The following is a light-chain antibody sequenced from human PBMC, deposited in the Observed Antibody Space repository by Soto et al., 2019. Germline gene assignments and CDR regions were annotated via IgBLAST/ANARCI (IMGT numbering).Light chain of an antibody. CDR2: GAS. CDR3: QLYGSSAT. V-gene: IGKV3-20*01. CDR1: QSVSSNY. J-gene: IGKJ1*01. Sequence: EIVLTQSPGTLSLSPGERATLSCRASQSVSSNYLTWYQQKPGQAPRLLIYGASSRATGIPDMFSGSGSGTDFTLTISRLEPEDFVVYYCQLYGSSATFGQGTRV.